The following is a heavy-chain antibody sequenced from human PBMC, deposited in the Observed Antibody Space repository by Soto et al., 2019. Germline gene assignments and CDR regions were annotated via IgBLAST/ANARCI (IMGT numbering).Heavy chain of an antibody. J-gene: IGHJ6*02. CDR2: ISYDGSNK. Sequence: QVQLVESGGGVVQPGRSLRLSCAASGFTFSSYAMHWVRQAPGKGLEWVAVISYDGSNKYYADSVKGRFTISRDNSKNTLYLQMNSPRDEYRALYYCARDVRDYYDSSGYYSPTDYYYYGMDVWGQGTTVTVSS. CDR1: GFTFSSYA. CDR3: ARDVRDYYDSSGYYSPTDYYYYGMDV. V-gene: IGHV3-30-3*01. D-gene: IGHD3-22*01.